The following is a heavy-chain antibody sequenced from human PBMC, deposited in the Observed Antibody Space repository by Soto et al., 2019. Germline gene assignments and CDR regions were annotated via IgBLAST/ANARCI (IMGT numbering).Heavy chain of an antibody. CDR3: ARASRLLLWFGDDAFDI. J-gene: IGHJ3*02. V-gene: IGHV4-34*01. CDR2: INHSGST. Sequence: SETLSPTCAVYGGSFSGYYWSWIRQPPGKGLEWIGEINHSGSTNYNPSLKSRVTISVDTSKNQFSLKLSSVTAADTAVYYCARASRLLLWFGDDAFDIWGQGTMVTVSS. CDR1: GGSFSGYY. D-gene: IGHD3-10*01.